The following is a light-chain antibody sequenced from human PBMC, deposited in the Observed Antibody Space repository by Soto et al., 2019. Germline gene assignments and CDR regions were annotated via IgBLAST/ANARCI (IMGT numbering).Light chain of an antibody. CDR3: SSHTSGSTRV. J-gene: IGLJ1*01. CDR2: EVT. Sequence: QSVLTRPASVSGSPGQSIAISCTGTFSDVGGYDYVSWYQQHPDKAPKLMIYEVTKRPSGVSNRFSGSKSGNTASLTISGLQPEDEAGYYCSSHTSGSTRVLGSGTKVTVL. V-gene: IGLV2-14*01. CDR1: FSDVGGYDY.